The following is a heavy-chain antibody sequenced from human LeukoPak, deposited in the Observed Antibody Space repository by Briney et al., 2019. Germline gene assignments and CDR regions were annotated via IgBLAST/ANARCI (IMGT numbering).Heavy chain of an antibody. CDR3: ARDRRYYYDSSGYQPWFDP. D-gene: IGHD3-22*01. CDR2: ISYDGNNK. V-gene: IGHV3-30-3*01. Sequence: GRSLRLSCAASGFTFSSYAVHWVRQAPGKGLEWVAVISYDGNNKYYADSVKGRFTISRDNSKNTLYLQMNSLRAEDTAVYYCARDRRYYYDSSGYQPWFDPWGQGTLVTVSS. J-gene: IGHJ5*02. CDR1: GFTFSSYA.